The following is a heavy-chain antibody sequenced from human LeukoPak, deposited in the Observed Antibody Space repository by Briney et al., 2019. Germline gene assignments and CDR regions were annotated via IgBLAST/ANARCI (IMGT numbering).Heavy chain of an antibody. V-gene: IGHV3-66*02. CDR1: GFTVSSNY. D-gene: IGHD3-9*01. J-gene: IGHJ4*02. Sequence: GGSLRLSCAASGFTVSSNYMSWVRQAPGKGLERVSVIYSGGSTYYADSVKGRFTISRDNSKNTLYLQMNSLRAEDTAVYYCARANYYYILTGYHDYWGQGTLVTVSS. CDR3: ARANYYYILTGYHDY. CDR2: IYSGGST.